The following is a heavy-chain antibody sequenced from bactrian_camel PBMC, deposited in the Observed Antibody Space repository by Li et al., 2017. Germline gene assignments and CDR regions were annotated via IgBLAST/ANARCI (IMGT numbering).Heavy chain of an antibody. D-gene: IGHD5*01. V-gene: IGHV3S40*01. CDR3: AAEEGLGSFGY. CDR2: IYTGDGRT. J-gene: IGHJ6*01. Sequence: VQLVESGGGLVQPGGPLRLSCQASGYSFSVYYMTWVRQAPGKGLEWVSTIYTGDGRTYYADALKGRFTISSDNAKNTVFLQMNRLKPEDMAVYYCAAEEGLGSFGYWGQGTQVTVS. CDR1: GYSFSVYY.